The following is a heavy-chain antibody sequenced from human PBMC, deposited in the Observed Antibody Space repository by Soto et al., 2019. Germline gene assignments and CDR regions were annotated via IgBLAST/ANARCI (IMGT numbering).Heavy chain of an antibody. CDR3: ARDTPSLRVAGYGMDV. Sequence: GGSLRLSCSASGFIFSESTIYWVRQVPGKGLEAISAVSTSGRSTYYADSVKDRFTISRDNSKNTLFPQMGSLRPEDTAIYYRARDTPSLRVAGYGMDVWGQGTTVTVSS. CDR2: VSTSGRST. CDR1: GFIFSEST. D-gene: IGHD3-3*01. J-gene: IGHJ6*02. V-gene: IGHV3-64*02.